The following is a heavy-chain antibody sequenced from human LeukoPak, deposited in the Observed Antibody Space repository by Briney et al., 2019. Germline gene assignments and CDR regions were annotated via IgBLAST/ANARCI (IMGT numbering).Heavy chain of an antibody. CDR3: ARDRYDSSGYYPDY. J-gene: IGHJ4*02. CDR1: GFTFSSYG. CDR2: IWYDGSNK. V-gene: IGHV3-33*01. Sequence: GGPLRLSCAASGFTFSSYGMHWVRQAPGKGLEWVAVIWYDGSNKYYADSVKGRFIISRDNSKNTLYLQMNSLRAEDTAVYYCARDRYDSSGYYPDYWGQGTLVTVSS. D-gene: IGHD3-22*01.